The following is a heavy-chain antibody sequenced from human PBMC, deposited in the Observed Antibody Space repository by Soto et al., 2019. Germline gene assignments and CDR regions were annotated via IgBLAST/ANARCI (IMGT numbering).Heavy chain of an antibody. J-gene: IGHJ5*02. V-gene: IGHV1-69*01. Sequence: QVQLVQSGAEVKKPGSSVKVSCKASGGTFSSYAISWVRQAPGQGLEWMGGIIPIFGTANYAQKFQGRVTITADESTSTAYMELSSLRSEDTAVYYCARVVVVPAAIGGWFDPWGQGTLVTVSS. D-gene: IGHD2-2*01. CDR2: IIPIFGTA. CDR3: ARVVVVPAAIGGWFDP. CDR1: GGTFSSYA.